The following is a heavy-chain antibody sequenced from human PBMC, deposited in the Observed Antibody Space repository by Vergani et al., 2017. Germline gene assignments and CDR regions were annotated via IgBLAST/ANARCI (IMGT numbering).Heavy chain of an antibody. V-gene: IGHV1-69*02. J-gene: IGHJ4*02. CDR3: ANRERSYGPDY. Sequence: QVQLVQSGAEVKKPGSSVKVSCKASGGTFSSYTISWVRQAPGQGLEWMGRIIPILGIANYAQKFQGRVTITADKSTSTAYMELSSLRSEDTAVEYCANRERSYGPDYWGQGTLVTVSS. CDR2: IIPILGIA. CDR1: GGTFSSYT. D-gene: IGHD5-18*01.